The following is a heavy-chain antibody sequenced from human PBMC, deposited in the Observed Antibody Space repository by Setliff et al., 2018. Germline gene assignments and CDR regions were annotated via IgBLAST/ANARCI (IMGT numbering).Heavy chain of an antibody. Sequence: PSETLSLTCTVSGGSISSGSYYWSWIRQPAGKGLEWIGRIYTSGSTYYNPSLKSRVTISVDTSKNQFSLKLSSVTAADTAVYYCARLQGEWELSTGAAAFDIWGQGTMVTVSS. J-gene: IGHJ3*02. D-gene: IGHD1-26*01. CDR2: IYTSGST. V-gene: IGHV4-61*02. CDR1: GGSISSGSYY. CDR3: ARLQGEWELSTGAAAFDI.